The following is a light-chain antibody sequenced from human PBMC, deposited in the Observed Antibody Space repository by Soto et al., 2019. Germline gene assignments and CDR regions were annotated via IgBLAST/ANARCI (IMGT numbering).Light chain of an antibody. CDR1: QSINNW. Sequence: DIQMTQSPSTLSASVGDRVTITCRASQSINNWLAWYQQKPGKAPKLLISEASGLLSGVPSRFSGSGSGTEFTLTINSLQPDDFATYYCQQYDSYSSTFGQGTKLEIK. J-gene: IGKJ2*01. CDR3: QQYDSYSST. V-gene: IGKV1-5*03. CDR2: EAS.